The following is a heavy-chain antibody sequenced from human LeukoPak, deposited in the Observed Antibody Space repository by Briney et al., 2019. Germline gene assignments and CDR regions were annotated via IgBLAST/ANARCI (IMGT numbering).Heavy chain of an antibody. CDR2: ISGSGGST. Sequence: GGSLRLSCAASGFTFSSYAMSWVRQAPGKGLEWVSAISGSGGSTYYADSVNGRFTISRDNSKNTLYLQMNSLRAEDTAVYYCAKEYYYDSSGYYTDYWGQGTLVTVSS. CDR1: GFTFSSYA. V-gene: IGHV3-23*01. CDR3: AKEYYYDSSGYYTDY. D-gene: IGHD3-22*01. J-gene: IGHJ4*02.